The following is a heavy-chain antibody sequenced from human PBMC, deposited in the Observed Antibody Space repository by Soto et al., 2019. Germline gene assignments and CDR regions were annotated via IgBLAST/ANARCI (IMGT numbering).Heavy chain of an antibody. CDR2: INHSGST. D-gene: IGHD3-10*01. CDR1: GGSFSGYY. J-gene: IGHJ5*02. Sequence: LSLTCAVYGGSFSGYYWSWIRQPPGKGLEWIGEINHSGSTNYNPSLKSRVTISVDTSKNQFSLKLSSVTAADTAVYYCARLSGPGNWFDPWGQGILVTVSS. V-gene: IGHV4-34*01. CDR3: ARLSGPGNWFDP.